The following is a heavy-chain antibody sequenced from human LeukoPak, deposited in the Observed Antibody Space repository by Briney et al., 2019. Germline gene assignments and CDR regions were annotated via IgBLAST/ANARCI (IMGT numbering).Heavy chain of an antibody. J-gene: IGHJ4*02. V-gene: IGHV1-18*01. CDR3: ARDSETYDSSGYLDY. CDR2: ISAYNGNT. CDR1: GYTFTSYG. Sequence: ASVKVSCKASGYTFTSYGISWVRQAPGQGLEWMGWISAYNGNTNYAQKLQGRVTMTGDTSTNTTYMELSSLRSEDTAVYYCARDSETYDSSGYLDYWGQGTLVTVSS. D-gene: IGHD3-22*01.